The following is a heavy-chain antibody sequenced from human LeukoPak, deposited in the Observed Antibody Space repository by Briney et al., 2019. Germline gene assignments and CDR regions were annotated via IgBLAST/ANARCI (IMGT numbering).Heavy chain of an antibody. D-gene: IGHD3-22*01. CDR3: ARVSLRNYFDY. CDR2: IYTSGST. Sequence: SETLSLTCTVSGGSISSYYWSWIRQPARKGLEWIGRIYTSGSTNYNPSLKSRVTISVDKSKNQFSLKLSSVTAADTAVYYCARVSLRNYFDYWGQGTLVTVSS. CDR1: GGSISSYY. V-gene: IGHV4-4*07. J-gene: IGHJ4*02.